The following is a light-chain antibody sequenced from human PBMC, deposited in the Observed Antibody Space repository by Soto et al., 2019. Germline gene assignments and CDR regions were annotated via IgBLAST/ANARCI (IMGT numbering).Light chain of an antibody. CDR1: QGISSF. J-gene: IGKJ2*01. CDR2: DAS. V-gene: IGKV1-9*01. CDR3: QQLSSYPYT. Sequence: DIQLTQSPSFLSASVGDRVTITCRASQGISSFLAWFQQRPGKAPNLLIYDASTLQSGVPSRFSGSGSGTEFTLTISSLQSEDFATYYCQQLSSYPYTFGQGTKLEIK.